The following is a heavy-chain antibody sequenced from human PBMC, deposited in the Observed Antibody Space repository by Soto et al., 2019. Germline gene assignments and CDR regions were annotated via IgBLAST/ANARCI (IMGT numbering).Heavy chain of an antibody. CDR2: ISYDGGNK. CDR3: AREDLHYGSGWYGGMDV. CDR1: GFTFSSYA. V-gene: IGHV3-30-3*01. D-gene: IGHD6-19*01. J-gene: IGHJ6*02. Sequence: QVQLVESGGGVVQPGRSLRLSCAASGFTFSSYAMHWVRQAPGKGLEWVAVISYDGGNKYYADSVKGRFTISRDNSKNTLYLQMNSLRADDTAVYYCAREDLHYGSGWYGGMDVWGQGTTVTVSS.